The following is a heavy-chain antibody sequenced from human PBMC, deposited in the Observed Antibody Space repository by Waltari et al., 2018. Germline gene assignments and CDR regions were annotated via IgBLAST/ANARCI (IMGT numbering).Heavy chain of an antibody. CDR2: IRYDGKKK. CDR1: GFTFSXYG. CDR3: ANQEPREYYYDSSGYSVY. Sequence: QVQLVESGGGVVQPGGSLRLSCVASGFTFSXYGMHWVRQAPGKGLEWVTFIRYDGKKKFYADSVKGRFTISRDNSNNTLFLQMNSLRAEDTAVYYCANQEPREYYYDSSGYSVYWGQXTLVTVSS. J-gene: IGHJ4*02. D-gene: IGHD3-22*01. V-gene: IGHV3-30*02.